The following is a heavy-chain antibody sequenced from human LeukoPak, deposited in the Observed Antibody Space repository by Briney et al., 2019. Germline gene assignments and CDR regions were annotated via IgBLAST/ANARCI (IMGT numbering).Heavy chain of an antibody. D-gene: IGHD2-15*01. CDR3: ARVGCTGGSCLAYNYYAMDV. CDR1: GFTFSTYS. J-gene: IGHJ6*02. V-gene: IGHV3-21*01. CDR2: ISSSSTYI. Sequence: GGSLRLSCAASGFTFSTYSMTWVRQAPGKGLEWVSSISSSSTYIDYADSVKGRFTISRDNARNSLYLQMNSLRAEDTAVYYCARVGCTGGSCLAYNYYAMDVWGQGTTVTVSS.